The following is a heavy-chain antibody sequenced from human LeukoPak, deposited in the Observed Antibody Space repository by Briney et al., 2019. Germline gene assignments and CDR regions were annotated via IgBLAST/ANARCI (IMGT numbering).Heavy chain of an antibody. J-gene: IGHJ4*02. D-gene: IGHD3-10*01. V-gene: IGHV3-66*01. CDR3: TANYNY. CDR2: IYRGTET. Sequence: GGSLRLSCAASGFTDSTKYMTWVRQAPGKRLEWVSIIYRGTETNYADSVKGRFTISRDNAKNTLYLHMNSLRAEDTAVYYCTANYNYWGQGTLVTVSS. CDR1: GFTDSTKY.